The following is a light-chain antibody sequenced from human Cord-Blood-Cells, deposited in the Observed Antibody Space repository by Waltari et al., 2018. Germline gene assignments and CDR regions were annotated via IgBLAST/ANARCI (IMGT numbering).Light chain of an antibody. J-gene: IGLJ1*01. CDR1: SSDVGGYNS. Sequence: QSALTQPASVSGPPGKSITIPCTGTSSDVGGYNSVSWYQQHPGKAPKLMIYDVSNRPSGVSNRFSGSKSGNTASLTISGLQAEDEADYYCSSYTSSSTGVFGTGTKVTVL. CDR3: SSYTSSSTGV. V-gene: IGLV2-14*03. CDR2: DVS.